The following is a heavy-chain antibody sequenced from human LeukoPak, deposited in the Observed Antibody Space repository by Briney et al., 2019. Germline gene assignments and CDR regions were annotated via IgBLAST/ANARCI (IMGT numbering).Heavy chain of an antibody. J-gene: IGHJ4*02. D-gene: IGHD6-13*01. CDR1: GFTFSTYA. Sequence: GGSLRLSCAASGFTFSTYAMSWVRQAPGKGLEWVSLITGSADNTYYADSVRGRFTISRDNSKNTLYLQMNSLSAEDTAVYYCAKDILIAAVLGFDYWGQGTLVTVSS. V-gene: IGHV3-23*01. CDR2: ITGSADNT. CDR3: AKDILIAAVLGFDY.